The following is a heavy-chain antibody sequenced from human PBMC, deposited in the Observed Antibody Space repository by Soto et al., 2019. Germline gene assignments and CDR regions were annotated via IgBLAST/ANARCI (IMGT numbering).Heavy chain of an antibody. J-gene: IGHJ5*02. D-gene: IGHD3-16*02. CDR3: ARNDYVWGSYRYRYNWFDP. Sequence: QVQLVQSGAEVKKPGASVKVSGKASGYTFTSYDINWVRQATGQGLEWMGWMNPNSGNTGYAQKFQGRVTMTRNTSISTAYMELSSRRSEDTAVYYCARNDYVWGSYRYRYNWFDPWGQGTLVTVSS. CDR2: MNPNSGNT. V-gene: IGHV1-8*01. CDR1: GYTFTSYD.